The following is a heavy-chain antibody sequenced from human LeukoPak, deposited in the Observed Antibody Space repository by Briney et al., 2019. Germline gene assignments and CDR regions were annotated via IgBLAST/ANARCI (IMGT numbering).Heavy chain of an antibody. V-gene: IGHV4-30-2*01. D-gene: IGHD3-3*01. Sequence: SRTLSLTCAVSGGSISSGGYSWSWIRQPPGKGLEWIGYIYHSGSTYYNPSLKSRVTISVDRSKNQFSLKLSSVTAADTAVYYCARGGRDFWSGYPRWAFDIWGQGTMVTVSS. CDR2: IYHSGST. CDR1: GGSISSGGYS. J-gene: IGHJ3*02. CDR3: ARGGRDFWSGYPRWAFDI.